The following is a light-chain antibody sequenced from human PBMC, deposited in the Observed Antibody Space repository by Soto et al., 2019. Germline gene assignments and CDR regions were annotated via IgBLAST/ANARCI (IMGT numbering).Light chain of an antibody. J-gene: IGKJ5*01. Sequence: AIQVTQSPSSLSASVGDRVTITCRASQDIRGALAWYQQKPGKPPRLLIYDVSTLESGVPSRFSGSSSGTEFTLTISSLQPEDFGTYFCQQFNSYPITLGHGTRLEIK. CDR3: QQFNSYPIT. CDR2: DVS. CDR1: QDIRGA. V-gene: IGKV1-13*02.